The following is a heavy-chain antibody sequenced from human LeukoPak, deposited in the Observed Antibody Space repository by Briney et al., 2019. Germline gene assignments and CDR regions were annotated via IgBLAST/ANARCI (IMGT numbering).Heavy chain of an antibody. V-gene: IGHV3-23*01. J-gene: IGHJ4*02. D-gene: IGHD1-26*01. CDR3: AKVHYTASFPGSFPGRNYFDS. Sequence: GGSLRLSCTVSGFAFSGYAMSWVRQAPGKGPEWVSSIGARGDVTYSADSVKGRFTISRDNSKRTLFLQMNRLRAEETAVYYCAKVHYTASFPGSFPGRNYFDSWGQGSLVTVSP. CDR2: IGARGDVT. CDR1: GFAFSGYA.